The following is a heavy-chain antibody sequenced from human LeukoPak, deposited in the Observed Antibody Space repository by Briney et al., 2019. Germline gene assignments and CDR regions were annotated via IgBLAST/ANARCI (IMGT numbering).Heavy chain of an antibody. CDR2: IWYDGSNK. D-gene: IGHD1-26*01. CDR1: GFTFSSYG. Sequence: PGGSLRLPCAASGFTFSSYGMHWVRQAPGKGLEWVAVIWYDGSNKYYADSVKGRFTISRDNSKNTLYLQMNSLRAEDTAVYYCARELPYYYYGMDVWGQGTTVTVSS. V-gene: IGHV3-33*01. J-gene: IGHJ6*02. CDR3: ARELPYYYYGMDV.